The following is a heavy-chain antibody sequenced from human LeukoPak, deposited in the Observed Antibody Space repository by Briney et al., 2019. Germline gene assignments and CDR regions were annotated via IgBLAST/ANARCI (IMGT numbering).Heavy chain of an antibody. CDR2: MYYSGST. CDR1: GGSITGSSYY. J-gene: IGHJ4*02. D-gene: IGHD3-22*01. Sequence: SETLSLTCSVSGGSITGSSYYWGWIRQPPGKGLEWIGSMYYSGSTYYNPSLTIRATISVDTSKNQLSLKLSSVTAADTAVYYCARHYYDSTGYYYFDYWGQGTLLGVCS. V-gene: IGHV4-39*01. CDR3: ARHYYDSTGYYYFDY.